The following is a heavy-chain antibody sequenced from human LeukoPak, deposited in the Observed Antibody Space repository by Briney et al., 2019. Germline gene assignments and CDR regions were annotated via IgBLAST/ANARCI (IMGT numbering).Heavy chain of an antibody. CDR1: GGSISSYY. D-gene: IGHD6-13*01. CDR3: ATRPDIAAAGPGWFDP. V-gene: IGHV4-34*01. CDR2: INHSEST. J-gene: IGHJ5*02. Sequence: SETLSLTCTVSGGSISSYYWSRIRQPPGKGLEWIGEINHSESTNYNPSLKSRVTVSVDTSKNQFSLKLSSVTAADTAVYYCATRPDIAAAGPGWFDPWGQGTLVTVSS.